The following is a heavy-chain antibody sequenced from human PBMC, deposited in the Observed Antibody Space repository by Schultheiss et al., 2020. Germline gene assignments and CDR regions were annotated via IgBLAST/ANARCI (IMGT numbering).Heavy chain of an antibody. J-gene: IGHJ4*02. CDR3: ARHTHSSSWFAY. V-gene: IGHV4-39*01. D-gene: IGHD6-13*01. Sequence: SETLSLTCTVSGGSISSGSYYWGWIRQPPGKGLEWIGSIYYSGSTYYNPSLKSRVTISVDTSKNQFSLKLSSVTAADTAVYYCARHTHSSSWFAYWGQGTLVTVSS. CDR2: IYYSGST. CDR1: GGSISSGSYY.